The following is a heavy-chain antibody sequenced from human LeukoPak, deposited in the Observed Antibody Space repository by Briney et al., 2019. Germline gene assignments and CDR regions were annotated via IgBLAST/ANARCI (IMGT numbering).Heavy chain of an antibody. J-gene: IGHJ4*02. D-gene: IGHD6-6*01. CDR1: GFTFSSYA. CDR3: AKKGGYSSSSGIDY. CDR2: ISGSGGST. Sequence: GGSLRHSCAASGFTFSSYAMSWVRQAPGKGLEWVSAISGSGGSTYYADSVKGRFTISRDNSKNTLYLQMNSLRAEDTAVYYCAKKGGYSSSSGIDYWGQGTLVTVSS. V-gene: IGHV3-23*01.